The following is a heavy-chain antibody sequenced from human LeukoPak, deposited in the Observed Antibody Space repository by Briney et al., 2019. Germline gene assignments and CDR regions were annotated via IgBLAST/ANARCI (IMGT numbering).Heavy chain of an antibody. V-gene: IGHV3-30*03. CDR1: GFTFSSYW. CDR3: AYGSGQSDAFDI. Sequence: GGSLRLSCAASGFTFSSYWMHWVRQAPGKGLEWVAVISYDGSNKYYADSVKGRFTISRDNSKNTLYLQMNSLRAEDTAVYYCAYGSGQSDAFDIWGQGTMVTVSS. J-gene: IGHJ3*02. CDR2: ISYDGSNK. D-gene: IGHD3-10*01.